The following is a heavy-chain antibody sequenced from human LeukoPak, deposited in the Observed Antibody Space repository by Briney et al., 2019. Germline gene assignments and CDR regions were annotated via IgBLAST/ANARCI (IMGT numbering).Heavy chain of an antibody. J-gene: IGHJ4*02. D-gene: IGHD6-19*01. V-gene: IGHV3-30*03. Sequence: GGSLRLSCAASGFTFSSYGMHWVRQAPGKGLEWVAVISYDGSNKYYADSVKGRFTISRDNSKNTLYLQMNSLRAEDTAVYYCARDRGGLGSGWPFDYWGQGTLVTVSS. CDR2: ISYDGSNK. CDR3: ARDRGGLGSGWPFDY. CDR1: GFTFSSYG.